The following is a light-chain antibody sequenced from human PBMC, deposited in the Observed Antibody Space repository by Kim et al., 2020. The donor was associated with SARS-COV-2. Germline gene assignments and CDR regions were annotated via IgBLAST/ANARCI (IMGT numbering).Light chain of an antibody. CDR3: QQYNNLQAIT. CDR1: QDIRKF. J-gene: IGKJ5*01. CDR2: DAS. V-gene: IGKV1-33*01. Sequence: SVGDSVTITCQASQDIRKFLNWYQHKPGKAPELLISDASTLRTGVPSRFSGSASGTHFTFTISNLQPEDSATYYCQQYNNLQAITFGQGTRLESK.